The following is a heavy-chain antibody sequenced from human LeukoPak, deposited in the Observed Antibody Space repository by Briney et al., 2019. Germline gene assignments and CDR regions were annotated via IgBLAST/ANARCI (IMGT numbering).Heavy chain of an antibody. CDR2: INHSGST. CDR1: GGSISSSSYY. CDR3: ARGEVVGVAAAGTARYFDL. J-gene: IGHJ2*01. V-gene: IGHV4-39*07. D-gene: IGHD6-13*01. Sequence: SETLSLTCTVSGGSISSSSYYWSWIRQPPGKGLEWIGEINHSGSTNYNPSLKSRVTISVDTSKNQFSLKLSSVTAADTAVYYCARGEVVGVAAAGTARYFDLWDRGTLVTVSS.